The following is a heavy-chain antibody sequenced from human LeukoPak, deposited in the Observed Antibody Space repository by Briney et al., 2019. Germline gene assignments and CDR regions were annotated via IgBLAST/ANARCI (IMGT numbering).Heavy chain of an antibody. J-gene: IGHJ4*02. CDR2: INPNSGGT. CDR1: GYTFTAYY. Sequence: GASVKVSCKASGYTFTAYYLHWVRQAPGQGLEWMGWINPNSGGTNYAQNFKDRVTMTTDTSTSTAYMELRSLRSDDTAVYYCARDPLAYCAGDCYHRFFDYWGQGTLVTVSS. CDR3: ARDPLAYCAGDCYHRFFDY. V-gene: IGHV1-2*02. D-gene: IGHD2-21*02.